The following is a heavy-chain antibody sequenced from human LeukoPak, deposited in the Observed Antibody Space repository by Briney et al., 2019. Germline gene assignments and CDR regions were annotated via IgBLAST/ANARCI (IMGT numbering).Heavy chain of an antibody. CDR3: ARFHADYFYTYGMDV. CDR1: GYTFETYG. V-gene: IGHV1-18*01. J-gene: IGHJ6*02. Sequence: ASVKVSCKASGYTFETYGISWVRQAPGQGLEWMGWISAYNGDTKYAPKFQGRVTMTTDTSTNMAYMEIKSLRSDDTAVFYCARFHADYFYTYGMDVWGQGTTVTVSS. D-gene: IGHD3-16*01. CDR2: ISAYNGDT.